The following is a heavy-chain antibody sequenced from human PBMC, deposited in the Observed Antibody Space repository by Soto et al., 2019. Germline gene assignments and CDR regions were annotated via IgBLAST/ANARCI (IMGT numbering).Heavy chain of an antibody. CDR1: GGSISSSSYY. V-gene: IGHV4-39*01. CDR2: VYYSGST. D-gene: IGHD3-22*01. Sequence: SETLSLTCTVSGGSISSSSYYWGWIRQPPGKGLEWIGSVYYSGSTYYNPSLKSRVTISVDTSKNQFSLKLSSVTAADTAVYYCARHIAMIVVVIIPWNAFDIWGQGTMVT. J-gene: IGHJ3*02. CDR3: ARHIAMIVVVIIPWNAFDI.